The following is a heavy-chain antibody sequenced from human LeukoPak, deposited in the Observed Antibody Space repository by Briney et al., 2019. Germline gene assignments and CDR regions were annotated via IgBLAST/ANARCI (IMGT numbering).Heavy chain of an antibody. CDR2: INYSGST. Sequence: PSETLSLTCTVSGGSISSYYWSWIRQPPGKGLEWIGYINYSGSTNHNPSLKSRVTISVDTSKNQFSLKLKSVTAADTAVYYCARLAVALGWFDPWGQGTLVTVSS. V-gene: IGHV4-59*01. D-gene: IGHD6-19*01. CDR3: ARLAVALGWFDP. CDR1: GGSISSYY. J-gene: IGHJ5*02.